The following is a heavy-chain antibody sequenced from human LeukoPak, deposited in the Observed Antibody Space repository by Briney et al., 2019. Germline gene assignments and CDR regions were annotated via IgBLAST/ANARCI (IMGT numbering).Heavy chain of an antibody. Sequence: SGGSLRLSCAASGFTFSDSAMSWVRQAPGKGLEWVSLISFSAGNTYYADSVKGRFTISRDNSKDTVYLQMNSLRAEDTAIYYCARDIELSTWGLGTMVTVSS. CDR3: ARDIELST. V-gene: IGHV3-23*01. CDR2: ISFSAGNT. CDR1: GFTFSDSA. J-gene: IGHJ3*01. D-gene: IGHD3-16*02.